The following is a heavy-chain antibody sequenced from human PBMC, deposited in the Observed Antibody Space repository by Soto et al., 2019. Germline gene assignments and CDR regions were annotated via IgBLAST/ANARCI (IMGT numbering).Heavy chain of an antibody. J-gene: IGHJ4*02. D-gene: IGHD1-1*01. CDR2: IYHSGST. V-gene: IGHV4-38-2*01. CDR1: GYSISSGYY. Sequence: SETLSLTCAVSGYSISSGYYWGWIRQPPGKGLEWIGSIYHSGSTYYNPSLKSRVTISVDTSKNQFSLKLSSVTAADTAVYYCARKKYMEPYLDYCGQGTLVPVSS. CDR3: ARKKYMEPYLDY.